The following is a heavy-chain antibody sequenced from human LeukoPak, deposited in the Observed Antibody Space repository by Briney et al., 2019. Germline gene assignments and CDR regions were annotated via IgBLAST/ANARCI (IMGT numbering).Heavy chain of an antibody. Sequence: SETLSLTCTVSGGSISSYYWSWIRQPPGKGLEWIGYIYYSGSTNYNPSLKSRVTISVDTSKNQFSLKLSSVTAADTAVYYCARGRTVIANPADYWGQGTLVTVSS. CDR1: GGSISSYY. D-gene: IGHD4-17*01. V-gene: IGHV4-59*01. J-gene: IGHJ4*02. CDR3: ARGRTVIANPADY. CDR2: IYYSGST.